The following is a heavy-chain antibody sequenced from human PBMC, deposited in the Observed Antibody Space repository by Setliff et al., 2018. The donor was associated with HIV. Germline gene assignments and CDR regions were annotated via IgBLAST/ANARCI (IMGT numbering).Heavy chain of an antibody. J-gene: IGHJ5*01. D-gene: IGHD1-1*01. CDR1: GFTFSGSA. CDR3: ARAQLEIQRRGCDS. V-gene: IGHV3-15*01. CDR2: IKSKTDGGTT. Sequence: GFLRLSCAVSGFTFSGSAMHWVRQASGKGLEWVGRIKSKTDGGTTDYAAPVKGRFTISRDDSKNTLYLQMNSLKSEETAVYFCARAQLEIQRRGCDSWGQGTLVTVSS.